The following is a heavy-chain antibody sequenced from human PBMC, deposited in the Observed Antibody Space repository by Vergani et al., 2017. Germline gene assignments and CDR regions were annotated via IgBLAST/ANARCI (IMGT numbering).Heavy chain of an antibody. CDR2: IYYSGGT. CDR1: GASIRSSNYY. V-gene: IGHV4-39*01. CDR3: AGHSPVEWLVKLGWIDP. Sequence: QLQLQESGPGLVKPSATLSLTCRVSGASIRSSNYYWGWIRQPPGKGLEWIASIYYSGGTSYNPSLMSRVTISVDTSKNQFSLKLSSVTAADTAVYFCAGHSPVEWLVKLGWIDPWGQGILVTVSS. D-gene: IGHD6-19*01. J-gene: IGHJ5*02.